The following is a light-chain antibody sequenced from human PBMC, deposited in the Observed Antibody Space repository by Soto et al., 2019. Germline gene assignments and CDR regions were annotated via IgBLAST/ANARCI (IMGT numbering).Light chain of an antibody. CDR2: DVS. V-gene: IGLV2-14*01. CDR1: GSVVGGYKY. J-gene: IGLJ1*01. CDR3: RSYASSSPFV. Sequence: QSVLTQPASVSGSPGQSITISCTGTGSVVGGYKYVSWYQQLPGKAPKLMIYDVSYRPSGVSDRFSSSKSGNTASLIISGLQAEDEADYYCRSYASSSPFVFGTGTKVTVL.